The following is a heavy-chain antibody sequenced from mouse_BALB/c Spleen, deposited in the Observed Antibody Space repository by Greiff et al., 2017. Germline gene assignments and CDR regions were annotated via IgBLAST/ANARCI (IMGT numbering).Heavy chain of an antibody. J-gene: IGHJ3*01. V-gene: IGHV3-2*02. CDR2: ISYSGST. CDR3: ARSRAWFAY. Sequence: VQLQESGPGLVKPSQSLSLTCTVTGYSITSDYAWNWIRQFPGNKLEWMGYISYSGSTSYNPSLKSRISITRDTSKNQFFLQLNSVTTEDTATYYCARSRAWFAYWGQGTLVTVSA. CDR1: GYSITSDYA.